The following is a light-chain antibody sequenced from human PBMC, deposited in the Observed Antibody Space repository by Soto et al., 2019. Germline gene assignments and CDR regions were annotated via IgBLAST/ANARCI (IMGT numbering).Light chain of an antibody. Sequence: QSALTQPASVSGSPGQSITISCTGTGSDIGSYNYVSWYQHHPGKVPKFIIYDVTNRPSGVSDRFSGSKSGNTASLTISGLQAEDKADYYCNSYTSASTYVFGTGTKLTVL. J-gene: IGLJ1*01. CDR2: DVT. CDR3: NSYTSASTYV. CDR1: GSDIGSYNY. V-gene: IGLV2-14*03.